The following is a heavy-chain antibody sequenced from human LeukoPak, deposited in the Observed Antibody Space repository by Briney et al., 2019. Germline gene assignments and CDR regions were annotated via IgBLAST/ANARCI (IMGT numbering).Heavy chain of an antibody. CDR1: GGSISTYY. Sequence: KPSETLSLTCTVSGGSISTYYWTWIRQPPGKELEWIGYIYYSGSTNYNPSLKSRVTTSVDTSKNQFSLKLTSVTAADTAVYYCARGAVAGYLNAPLDYWGQGTLVTVSS. CDR3: ARGAVAGYLNAPLDY. V-gene: IGHV4-59*01. D-gene: IGHD6-13*01. CDR2: IYYSGST. J-gene: IGHJ4*02.